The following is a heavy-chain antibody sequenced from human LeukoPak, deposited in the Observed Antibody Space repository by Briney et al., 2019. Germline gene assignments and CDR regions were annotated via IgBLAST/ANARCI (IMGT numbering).Heavy chain of an antibody. CDR2: MIPNSGNT. CDR1: GYTFTSYD. J-gene: IGHJ4*02. V-gene: IGHV1-8*02. CDR3: ATAGLLDYYGSGSYDY. Sequence: RWASVKVSCKASGYTFTSYDINWVRQATGQGLEWMGWMIPNSGNTGYAQKFQGRVTMTEDTSTDTAYMELSSLRSEDTAVYYCATAGLLDYYGSGSYDYWGQGTLVTVSS. D-gene: IGHD3-10*01.